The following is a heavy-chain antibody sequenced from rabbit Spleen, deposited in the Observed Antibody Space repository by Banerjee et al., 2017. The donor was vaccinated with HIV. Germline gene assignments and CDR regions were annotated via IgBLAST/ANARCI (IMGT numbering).Heavy chain of an antibody. CDR2: IDPIFGGT. CDR1: GFDFSRYG. Sequence: QEQVVESGGGLVQPGGSLKLSCKASGFDFSRYGVSWVRQAPGKGLEWIGYIDPIFGGTYYATWVNGRFTISSHNAQNTLYLQLNSLTAADTATYFCVREVAAKFGLWGQGTLVTVS. V-gene: IGHV1S47*01. D-gene: IGHD4-1*01. CDR3: VREVAAKFGL. J-gene: IGHJ4*01.